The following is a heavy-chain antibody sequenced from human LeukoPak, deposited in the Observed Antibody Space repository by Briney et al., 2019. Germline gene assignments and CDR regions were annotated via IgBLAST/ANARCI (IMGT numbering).Heavy chain of an antibody. CDR3: ARGDGYNCFDY. CDR2: IYVGGAT. J-gene: IGHJ4*02. D-gene: IGHD5-24*01. V-gene: IGHV3-53*01. Sequence: IYVGGATYYTDSVKSRFTISRDNSENTLYLQMKSLRAEDTAVYYCARGDGYNCFDYWGQGTLVTVSS.